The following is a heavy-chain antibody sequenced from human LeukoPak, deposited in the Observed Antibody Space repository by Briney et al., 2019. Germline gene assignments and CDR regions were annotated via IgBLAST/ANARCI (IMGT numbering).Heavy chain of an antibody. CDR3: AKDSQRGPNYDFWSGYYPQGDAFDT. CDR2: ISGSGGST. CDR1: GFTFSSYA. D-gene: IGHD3-3*01. J-gene: IGHJ3*02. V-gene: IGHV3-23*01. Sequence: PGGSLRLSCAASGFTFSSYAMSWVRQAPGKGLEWVSAISGSGGSTYYADSVKGRFTISRDNSKNTLYLQMNSLRAEDTAVYYCAKDSQRGPNYDFWSGYYPQGDAFDTWGQGTMVTVSS.